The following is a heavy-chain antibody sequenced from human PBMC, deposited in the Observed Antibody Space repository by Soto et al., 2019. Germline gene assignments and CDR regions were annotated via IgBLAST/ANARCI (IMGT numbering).Heavy chain of an antibody. CDR2: ISWNSGSI. Sequence: EVQLVESGGGLVQPGRSLRLSCAASGFTFDDYAMHWVRQAPGKGLEWVSGISWNSGSIGYADSVKGRFTISRDNAKNSLYLQMNSLRAEDTALYYCAKDQPVGATGWGYFDYWGQGTLVTVSS. V-gene: IGHV3-9*01. D-gene: IGHD1-26*01. J-gene: IGHJ4*02. CDR1: GFTFDDYA. CDR3: AKDQPVGATGWGYFDY.